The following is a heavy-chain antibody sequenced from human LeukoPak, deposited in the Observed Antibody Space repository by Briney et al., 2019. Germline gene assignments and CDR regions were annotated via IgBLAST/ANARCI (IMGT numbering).Heavy chain of an antibody. J-gene: IGHJ5*02. D-gene: IGHD2-2*01. CDR3: ARVTSLPT. Sequence: GGSLRLSCAASGFTFSSYSMNWVRQAPGKGLECVANINQDGSDKYYVDSVKGRFTISRDNAKNSLYLQMNSLRAEDTAVYYCARVTSLPTWGQGTLVTVSS. CDR2: INQDGSDK. V-gene: IGHV3-7*01. CDR1: GFTFSSYS.